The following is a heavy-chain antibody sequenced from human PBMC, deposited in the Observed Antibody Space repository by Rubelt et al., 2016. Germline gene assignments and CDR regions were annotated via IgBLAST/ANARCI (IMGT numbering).Heavy chain of an antibody. D-gene: IGHD1-26*01. V-gene: IGHV1-18*01. CDR3: AREAYSGRYPLIDY. CDR1: GYTFTTYG. CDR2: ISAYNGNT. J-gene: IGHJ4*02. Sequence: QVQLVQSGAEVKKPGASVKVSCKASGYTFTTYGINWVRQAPGQGLEWMGWISAYNGNTNHAQKLQGRVTMTTDTATSTAYMELRSLRSDDTAVYYWAREAYSGRYPLIDYWGQGTLVTVSS.